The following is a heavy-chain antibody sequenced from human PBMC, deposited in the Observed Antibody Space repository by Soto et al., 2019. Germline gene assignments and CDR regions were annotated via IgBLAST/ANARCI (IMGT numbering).Heavy chain of an antibody. J-gene: IGHJ4*02. D-gene: IGHD5-18*01. Sequence: QVQLVESGGGEVQPGRSLRLSCAASGFTFSSYAMHWVRQAPGKGLEWVAVISYDGSNKYYADSVKGRFTISRDNSKNTLYLQRNSLRAEDTAVYYCARESVDTAMVTPDFDYWGQGTLVTVSS. CDR3: ARESVDTAMVTPDFDY. CDR2: ISYDGSNK. CDR1: GFTFSSYA. V-gene: IGHV3-30-3*01.